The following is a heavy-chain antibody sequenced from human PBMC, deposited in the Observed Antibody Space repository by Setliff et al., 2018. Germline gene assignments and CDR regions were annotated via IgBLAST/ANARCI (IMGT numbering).Heavy chain of an antibody. CDR1: GFTFSDYT. CDR2: IRGTSSHI. D-gene: IGHD2-2*01. J-gene: IGHJ4*02. Sequence: GGSLRLSCSASGFTFSDYTMTWVRQAPGKGLEWVSFIRGTSSHIYYADSVKGRFTISRDNAENSLYLQMNSLRAEDTAVYYCARSETCHSTHCSPYDYWGQGTPVTVSS. CDR3: ARSETCHSTHCSPYDY. V-gene: IGHV3-21*01.